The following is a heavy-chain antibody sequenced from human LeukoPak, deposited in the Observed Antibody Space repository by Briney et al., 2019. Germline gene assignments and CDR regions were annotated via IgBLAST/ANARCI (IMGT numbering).Heavy chain of an antibody. D-gene: IGHD4-11*01. V-gene: IGHV3-30*18. J-gene: IGHJ4*02. CDR3: AKTGATVTTGDY. CDR2: ISYDGSNK. CDR1: GFTFSSYG. Sequence: PGRSLRLSCAASGFTFSSYGMHWVRQAPGKGLEWVAVISYDGSNKYYADSVKGRFTISRDNSKNTLYLQTNSLRAEDTAVYYCAKTGATVTTGDYWGQGTLVTVSS.